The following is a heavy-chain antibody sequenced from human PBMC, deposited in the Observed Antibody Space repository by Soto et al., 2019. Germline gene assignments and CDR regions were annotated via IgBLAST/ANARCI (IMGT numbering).Heavy chain of an antibody. CDR3: ATVAQKLHQQYYYYMDV. Sequence: ASVKVSCKVSGYTLTELSMHWVRQAPGKGLEWMGGFDPEDGETIYAQKFQGRATMTEDTSTDTAYMELSSLRSEDTAVYYCATVAQKLHQQYYYYMDVWGKGTTVTVSS. CDR2: FDPEDGET. J-gene: IGHJ6*03. D-gene: IGHD6-13*01. CDR1: GYTLTELS. V-gene: IGHV1-24*01.